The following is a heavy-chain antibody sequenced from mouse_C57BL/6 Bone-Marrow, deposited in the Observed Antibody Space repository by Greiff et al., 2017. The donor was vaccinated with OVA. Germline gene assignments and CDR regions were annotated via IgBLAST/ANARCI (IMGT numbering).Heavy chain of an antibody. J-gene: IGHJ1*03. Sequence: VQLKESGPELVKPGASVKISCKASGYSFTDYNMNWVKQSNGKSLEWIGVINPNYGTTSYNQKFKGKATLTVDQSSSTAYMQLNSLTSEDSAVYYCARSYYYGSSYWYFDVWGTGTTVTVSS. CDR1: GYSFTDYN. D-gene: IGHD1-1*01. CDR3: ARSYYYGSSYWYFDV. CDR2: INPNYGTT. V-gene: IGHV1-39*01.